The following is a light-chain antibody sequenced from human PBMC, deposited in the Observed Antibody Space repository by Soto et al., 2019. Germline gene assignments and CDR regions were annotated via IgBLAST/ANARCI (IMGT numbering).Light chain of an antibody. Sequence: SVLTQPPSASGTPGQRVTISCSGSSSNIGSNTVNWYQQLPGTAPKLLIYSNNQRPSGVPDRFSGSKSGTSASLAISGLQSEDEADYYCAAWDDSLNGWVFGTGTKVT. J-gene: IGLJ1*01. CDR2: SNN. CDR1: SSNIGSNT. CDR3: AAWDDSLNGWV. V-gene: IGLV1-44*01.